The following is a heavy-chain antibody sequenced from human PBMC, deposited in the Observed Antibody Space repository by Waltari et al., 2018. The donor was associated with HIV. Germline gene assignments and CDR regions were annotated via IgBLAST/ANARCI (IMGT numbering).Heavy chain of an antibody. V-gene: IGHV1-3*01. Sequence: QVQLVQSGAEVKKPGASVQVSCRASGINFNADAVLWVRQAPGQGLEWLGSINVGTIFSRYSQMFQGRLTFTRDTSETTIFMELRSLKSEDTAVYFCAGGSAWLVNVLEIWGQGTLVTVSS. CDR1: GINFNADA. CDR3: AGGSAWLVNVLEI. D-gene: IGHD5-12*01. CDR2: INVGTIFS. J-gene: IGHJ4*02.